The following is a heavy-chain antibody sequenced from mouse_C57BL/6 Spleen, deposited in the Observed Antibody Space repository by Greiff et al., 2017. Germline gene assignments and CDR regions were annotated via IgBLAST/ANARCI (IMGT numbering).Heavy chain of an antibody. V-gene: IGHV1-69*01. CDR2: IDPSDSYT. CDR3: ARWPPHYYGSSPWFAY. CDR1: GYTFTSYW. J-gene: IGHJ3*01. Sequence: VQLQQPGAELVMPGASVKLSCKASGYTFTSYWMHWVKQRPGQGLEWIGEIDPSDSYTNYNQKFKGKSTLTVDKSSSTAYMQLSSLTSEDSAVYYCARWPPHYYGSSPWFAYWGQGTLVTVSA. D-gene: IGHD1-1*01.